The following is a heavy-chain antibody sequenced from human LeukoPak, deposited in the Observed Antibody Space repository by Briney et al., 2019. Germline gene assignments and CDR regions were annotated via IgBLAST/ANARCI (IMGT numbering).Heavy chain of an antibody. CDR1: GYTFTSYA. CDR2: INTNTGNP. Sequence: ASVKVSCKASGYTFTSYAMNWVRQAPGQGLEWMGWINTNTGNPTYAHGFTGRFVFSLDTSVSTAYLQISSLKAEDTAVYYCARDLSMVGSWDPDYYYYYGMDVWGQGTTVTVSS. V-gene: IGHV7-4-1*02. D-gene: IGHD6-13*01. CDR3: ARDLSMVGSWDPDYYYYYGMDV. J-gene: IGHJ6*02.